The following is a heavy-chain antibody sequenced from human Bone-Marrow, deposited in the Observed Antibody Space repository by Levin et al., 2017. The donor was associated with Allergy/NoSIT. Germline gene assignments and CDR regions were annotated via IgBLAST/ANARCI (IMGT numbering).Heavy chain of an antibody. Sequence: SETLSLTCTVSGGSITSYYWNWIRQPPGKGLEWIGYMFYPGNTNYNPSLESRVTISVDRSKNQSSLKLRSVTAADTAVYYCARDSRDYGDYAGYFDYWGQGTLVTVSS. CDR3: ARDSRDYGDYAGYFDY. CDR1: GGSITSYY. V-gene: IGHV4-59*01. CDR2: MFYPGNT. J-gene: IGHJ4*02. D-gene: IGHD4-17*01.